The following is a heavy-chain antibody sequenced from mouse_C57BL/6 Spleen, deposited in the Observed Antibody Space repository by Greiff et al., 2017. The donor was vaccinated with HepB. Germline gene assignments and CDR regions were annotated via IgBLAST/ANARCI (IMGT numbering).Heavy chain of an antibody. Sequence: VQLKESGPELVKPGASVKISCKASGYSFTGYYMNWVKQSPEKSLEWIGEINPSTGGTTYNQKFKAKATLTVDKSSSTAYMQLKSLTSEDSAVYYCARSAGTSDYWGQGTTLTVSS. J-gene: IGHJ2*01. V-gene: IGHV1-42*01. CDR2: INPSTGGT. D-gene: IGHD4-1*01. CDR1: GYSFTGYY. CDR3: ARSAGTSDY.